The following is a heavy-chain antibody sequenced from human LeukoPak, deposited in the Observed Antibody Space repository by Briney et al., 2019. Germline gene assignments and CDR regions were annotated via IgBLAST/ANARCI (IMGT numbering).Heavy chain of an antibody. V-gene: IGHV3-15*01. J-gene: IGHJ6*02. Sequence: GGSLRLSCAASGFTFSNAWMSWVRQAPGKGLEWVGRIKSKTDGGTTDYAPVKGRFTISRDDSKNTLYLQMNSLKTEDTAVYYCTTDRDCSGGSCFGYYYYYGMDVWGQGTTVTVSS. CDR2: IKSKTDGGTT. CDR3: TTDRDCSGGSCFGYYYYYGMDV. D-gene: IGHD2-15*01. CDR1: GFTFSNAW.